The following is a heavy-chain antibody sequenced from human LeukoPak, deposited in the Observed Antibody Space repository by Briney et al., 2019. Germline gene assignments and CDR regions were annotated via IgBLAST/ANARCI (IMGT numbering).Heavy chain of an antibody. D-gene: IGHD3-10*01. V-gene: IGHV3-21*01. J-gene: IGHJ3*02. CDR2: ISSGSGYM. Sequence: GGSLRLSCAVSGFAFSSYNMNWVRQSPGKGLEWVSSISSGSGYMYYADSVKGRFTISRDNAKNTLYLQMNSLRAEDTAVYYCARALSGSGSPFRRAFDIWGQGTMVTVSS. CDR3: ARALSGSGSPFRRAFDI. CDR1: GFAFSSYN.